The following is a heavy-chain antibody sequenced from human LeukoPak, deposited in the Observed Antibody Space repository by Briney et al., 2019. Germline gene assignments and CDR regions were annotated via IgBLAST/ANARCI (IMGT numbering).Heavy chain of an antibody. CDR1: GFTFSSYW. V-gene: IGHV3-7*01. D-gene: IGHD3-16*02. J-gene: IGHJ4*02. Sequence: GGSLRLSCAASGFTFSSYWMSWVRQAPGKGLEWVANIKQDGSEKYYVDSVKGRFTISRDNAKNSLYLQMNSLRDEDTAVYYCARDMSRLGDLSQNSEFDYWGQGTLVTVSS. CDR2: IKQDGSEK. CDR3: ARDMSRLGDLSQNSEFDY.